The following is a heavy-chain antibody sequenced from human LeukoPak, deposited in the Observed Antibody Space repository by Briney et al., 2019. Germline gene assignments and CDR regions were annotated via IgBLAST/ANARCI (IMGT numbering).Heavy chain of an antibody. Sequence: GGSLRLSCAASGFTVSSNYMSWVRQAPGKGLEWVSVIYSGGSTYYADSVKGRFTISRDNAKNSLYLQMNSLRAEDTAVYYCARDLDGTTPYYYYYMDVWGKGTTVTVSS. V-gene: IGHV3-53*01. J-gene: IGHJ6*03. CDR2: IYSGGST. D-gene: IGHD1-7*01. CDR3: ARDLDGTTPYYYYYMDV. CDR1: GFTVSSNY.